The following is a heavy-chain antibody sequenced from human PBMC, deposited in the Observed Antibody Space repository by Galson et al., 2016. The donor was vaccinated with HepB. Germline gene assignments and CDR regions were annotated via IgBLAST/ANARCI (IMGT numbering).Heavy chain of an antibody. Sequence: SLRLSCAASGFTLSSYVMSWVRQAPGQGLEWVSGIVGSGGTTYSAESVQGRFIVSRDNSKNILHLQMDSLRVEDTAIYYCASQQLWPSFDYWGQGILVTVSS. V-gene: IGHV3-23*01. CDR2: IVGSGGTT. CDR1: GFTLSSYV. J-gene: IGHJ4*02. CDR3: ASQQLWPSFDY. D-gene: IGHD5-18*01.